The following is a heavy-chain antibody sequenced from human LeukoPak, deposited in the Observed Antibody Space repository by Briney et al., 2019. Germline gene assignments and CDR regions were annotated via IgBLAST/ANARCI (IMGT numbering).Heavy chain of an antibody. Sequence: ASVKVSCKASGYTFTGYYMHWVRQAPGQGLEWMGWLNPNSADTSYPQKFRGRVTMTRDTSISTAYMELSSLRSDDTAVYYCARGAEWYYDSSSYRLFDYWGQGTLVTVSS. CDR2: LNPNSADT. CDR3: ARGAEWYYDSSSYRLFDY. CDR1: GYTFTGYY. V-gene: IGHV1-2*02. J-gene: IGHJ4*02. D-gene: IGHD3-22*01.